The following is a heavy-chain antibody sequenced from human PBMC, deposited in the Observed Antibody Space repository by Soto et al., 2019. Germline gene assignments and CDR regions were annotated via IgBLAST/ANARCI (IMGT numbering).Heavy chain of an antibody. CDR1: GYTFTSYG. D-gene: IGHD6-19*01. V-gene: IGHV1-18*04. J-gene: IGHJ6*02. CDR2: ISAYNGTT. CDR3: AREGQIFVAGTYYYYYYGMDV. Sequence: GASVKVSFKASGYTFTSYGISWVRQAPGQGLEWMGWISAYNGTTNYAQKLQGRVTMTTDTSTSTAYMELRSLRSDDTAVYYCAREGQIFVAGTYYYYYYGMDVWGQGTTVTVSS.